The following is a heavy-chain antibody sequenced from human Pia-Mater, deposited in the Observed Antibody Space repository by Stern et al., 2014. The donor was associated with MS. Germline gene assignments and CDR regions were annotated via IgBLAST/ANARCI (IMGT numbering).Heavy chain of an antibody. CDR3: ARSDRLWGSFDY. D-gene: IGHD3-16*01. Sequence: QVQLQESGPGLVKPSQTLSLTCSVSGGSISTVGYYWTWIRQHPGQGLEGIGSSYHSGSTYYNQCLQRHTSISEETSQNQYLLAVTSVTAADTALYYCARSDRLWGSFDYWGQGTLVTVSS. V-gene: IGHV4-31*01. J-gene: IGHJ4*02. CDR1: GGSISTVGYY. CDR2: SYHSGST.